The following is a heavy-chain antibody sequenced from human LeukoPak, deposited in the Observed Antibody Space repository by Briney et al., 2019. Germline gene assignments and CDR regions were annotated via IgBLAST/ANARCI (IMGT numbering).Heavy chain of an antibody. CDR3: ARDYGSGSLHY. J-gene: IGHJ4*02. CDR2: MNPNSGNT. V-gene: IGHV1-8*01. Sequence: ASVKVSCKASGYTFTSYDINWVRQATGQGLEWMGWMNPNSGNTGYSQKFQDRFTIARDTSASTAYMELSSLRSEDTAVYYCARDYGSGSLHYWGQGTLVTVSS. CDR1: GYTFTSYD. D-gene: IGHD3-10*01.